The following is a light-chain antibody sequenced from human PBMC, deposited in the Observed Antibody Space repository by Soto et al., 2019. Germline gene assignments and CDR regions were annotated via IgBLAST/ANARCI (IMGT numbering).Light chain of an antibody. Sequence: EVVMTQSPATLSVSPGERATLSCRASQSVGSNLAWYLQKPGQAPRLLIYDASTRATGIPARFSGSGSGTEFTLTISSLQSEDFAVYYCQQYNDWPPWTFGQGTKVEIK. CDR3: QQYNDWPPWT. CDR1: QSVGSN. V-gene: IGKV3-15*01. CDR2: DAS. J-gene: IGKJ1*01.